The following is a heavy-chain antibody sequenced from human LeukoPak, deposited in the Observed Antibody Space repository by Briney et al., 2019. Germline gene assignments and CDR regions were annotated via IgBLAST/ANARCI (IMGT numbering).Heavy chain of an antibody. CDR3: ARADSSSWYWIGEDYYYYYYMDV. Sequence: SETLSLTCAVYGGSFSGYYWSWIRQPPGKGLEWIGEINHSGSTNYNPSLRSRVTISVDTSKNQFSLKLSSVAAADTAVYYCARADSSSWYWIGEDYYYYYYMDVWGKGTTVTVSS. D-gene: IGHD6-13*01. CDR1: GGSFSGYY. V-gene: IGHV4-34*01. J-gene: IGHJ6*03. CDR2: INHSGST.